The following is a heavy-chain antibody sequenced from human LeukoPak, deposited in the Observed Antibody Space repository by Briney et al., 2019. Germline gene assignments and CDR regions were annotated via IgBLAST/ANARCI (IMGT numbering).Heavy chain of an antibody. CDR1: GGSISSYY. J-gene: IGHJ6*03. V-gene: IGHV4-59*01. D-gene: IGHD5-24*01. CDR2: IYYSGST. Sequence: SETLSLTCTVSGGSISSYYWSWIRQPPGKGLEWIGYIYYSGSTNYNPSLKSRVTISVDTSKNQFSLKLSSVTAADTAVYYCARGGGMGHYYYYMDVWGKGTTVTISS. CDR3: ARGGGMGHYYYYMDV.